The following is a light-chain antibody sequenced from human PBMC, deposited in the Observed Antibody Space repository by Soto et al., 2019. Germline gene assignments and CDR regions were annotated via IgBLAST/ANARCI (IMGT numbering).Light chain of an antibody. CDR1: QSVSSN. J-gene: IGKJ1*01. Sequence: DIGMTQSPATLSVSPGERATLSCRARQSVSSNLAWYQQKPGQAPRLLIFGASTRATGIPARFSGSGSGTEFTRTIISLQSEDCAVYYCQQYNIWPRTFGQGTKVDIK. CDR2: GAS. CDR3: QQYNIWPRT. V-gene: IGKV3-15*01.